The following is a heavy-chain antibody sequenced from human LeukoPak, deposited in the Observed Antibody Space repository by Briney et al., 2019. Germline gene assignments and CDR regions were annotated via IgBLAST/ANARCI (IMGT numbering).Heavy chain of an antibody. Sequence: ASVKASCKASGYTFTGYYMHWVRQAPGQGLEWMGWINPNSGGTNYAQKFQGRVTMTRDTSISTAYMELSRLRSDDTAVYHCARADSSLFDYWGQGTLVTVSS. CDR3: ARADSSLFDY. CDR2: INPNSGGT. J-gene: IGHJ4*02. V-gene: IGHV1-2*02. D-gene: IGHD3-22*01. CDR1: GYTFTGYY.